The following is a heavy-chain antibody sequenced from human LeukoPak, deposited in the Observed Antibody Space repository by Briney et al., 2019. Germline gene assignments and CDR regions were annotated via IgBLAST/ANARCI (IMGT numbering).Heavy chain of an antibody. J-gene: IGHJ4*02. CDR2: IYYSGST. Sequence: SETLSLTCTVSGGSISSSSYYWGWIRQPPGKGLEWIGSIYYSGSTYYNPSLKSRVTISVDTSKNQFSLKLSSVTAADTAVYYCARADYGDYLLFDYWGQGTLVTVSS. CDR1: GGSISSSSYY. V-gene: IGHV4-39*07. CDR3: ARADYGDYLLFDY. D-gene: IGHD4-17*01.